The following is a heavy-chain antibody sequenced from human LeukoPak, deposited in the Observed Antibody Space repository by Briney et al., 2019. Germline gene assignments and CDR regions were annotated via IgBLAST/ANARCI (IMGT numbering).Heavy chain of an antibody. Sequence: GASVKVSCKASGYTFTGYYMHWVRQAPGQGLEWMGWINPNSGGTNYAQKFQGWVTMTRDTSISTAYMELSRLRSDDTAVYYCARDRDHSSGWYGRYYYYGMDVWGQGTTVTVSS. J-gene: IGHJ6*02. V-gene: IGHV1-2*04. CDR1: GYTFTGYY. CDR3: ARDRDHSSGWYGRYYYYGMDV. D-gene: IGHD6-19*01. CDR2: INPNSGGT.